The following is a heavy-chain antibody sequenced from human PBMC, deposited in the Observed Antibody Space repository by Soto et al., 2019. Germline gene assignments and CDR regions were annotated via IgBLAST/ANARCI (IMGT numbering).Heavy chain of an antibody. D-gene: IGHD6-13*01. Sequence: ASVKVSCKASGYTFTSYGISWVRQAPGQGLEWMGWISAYNGNTNYAQKLQGRVTMTTDTSTSTAYMELRSLRSDDTAVYYCARWVWGPNYYGMDVWGQGTTVTVSS. CDR3: ARWVWGPNYYGMDV. CDR1: GYTFTSYG. V-gene: IGHV1-18*01. CDR2: ISAYNGNT. J-gene: IGHJ6*02.